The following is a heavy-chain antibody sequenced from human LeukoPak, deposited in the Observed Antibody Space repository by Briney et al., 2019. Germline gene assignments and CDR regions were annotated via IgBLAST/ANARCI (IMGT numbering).Heavy chain of an antibody. CDR3: AREYSSSWYGDY. CDR2: ISSSSSYI. Sequence: AGGSLRLSCAASGFTFSSYSMNWVRQAPGKGLEWVSSISSSSSYIYYADSVKGRFTISRDNAKNSLYLQMNSLRAEDTAVYYCAREYSSSWYGDYWGQGTLVTVSS. D-gene: IGHD6-13*01. J-gene: IGHJ4*02. CDR1: GFTFSSYS. V-gene: IGHV3-21*01.